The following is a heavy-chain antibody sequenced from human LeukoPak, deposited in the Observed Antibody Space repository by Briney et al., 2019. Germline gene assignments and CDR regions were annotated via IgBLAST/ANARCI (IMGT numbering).Heavy chain of an antibody. CDR3: ATAPNYWYIDL. V-gene: IGHV4-59*01. CDR1: GGSISSYY. J-gene: IGHJ2*01. CDR2: IFYSGST. Sequence: SETLSLTCTVSGGSISSYYWSWIRQPPGKGLEWIGYIFYSGSTNYNPSFKSRVTISVDTSKNPFSLKLSSVTAADTALYYCATAPNYWYIDLWGRGTLVTVSS.